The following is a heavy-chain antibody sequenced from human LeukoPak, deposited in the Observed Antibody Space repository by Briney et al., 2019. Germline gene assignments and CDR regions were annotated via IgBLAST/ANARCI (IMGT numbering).Heavy chain of an antibody. J-gene: IGHJ4*02. D-gene: IGHD3-10*01. Sequence: GRSLRLSCAAAGFTFSSYCMHWVRQAPGKWLEWVAVISYDGSNKYYADSVEGRFTISRDNSKNTLSLQMNSLRVDDTALYYCAKEGYYGSGSFPDYWGQGTLVTVSS. CDR1: GFTFSSYC. V-gene: IGHV3-30*18. CDR3: AKEGYYGSGSFPDY. CDR2: ISYDGSNK.